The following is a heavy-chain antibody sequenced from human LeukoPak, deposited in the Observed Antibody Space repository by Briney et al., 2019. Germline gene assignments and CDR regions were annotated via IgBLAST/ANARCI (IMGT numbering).Heavy chain of an antibody. J-gene: IGHJ2*01. CDR2: IYYSGST. Sequence: SETLSLTCSVSGVSISNYYWTWIRQPPGKGLEWIGYIYYSGSTTYNPSLKSRVTISVDTSKNQFSLKLSSVTAADTAVYYCARRIWADWYFDLWGRGTLVTVSS. D-gene: IGHD6-19*01. CDR3: ARRIWADWYFDL. CDR1: GVSISNYY. V-gene: IGHV4-59*08.